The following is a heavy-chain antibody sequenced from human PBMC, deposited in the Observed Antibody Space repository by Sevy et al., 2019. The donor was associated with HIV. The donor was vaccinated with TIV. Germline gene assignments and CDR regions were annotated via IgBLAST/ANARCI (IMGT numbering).Heavy chain of an antibody. Sequence: GGSLRLSCAASGFTFIRYNMNWVRQAPGKGLEWVSSVSGSSNYIYYAESLKGRFIISRDNAKDTLYLQMNSLSADDTAVYYCARGPPDGSYDYFDYWGQGTLVTVSS. J-gene: IGHJ4*02. CDR2: VSGSSNYI. CDR1: GFTFIRYN. V-gene: IGHV3-21*06. CDR3: ARGPPDGSYDYFDY. D-gene: IGHD1-26*01.